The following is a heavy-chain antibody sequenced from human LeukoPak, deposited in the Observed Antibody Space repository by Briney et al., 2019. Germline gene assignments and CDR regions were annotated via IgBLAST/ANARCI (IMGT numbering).Heavy chain of an antibody. CDR2: ISRSSSTI. D-gene: IGHD4-17*01. Sequence: PGGSLRLSCAASGFTFSSHGMNWVRQAPGKGLEWLSYISRSSSTIYYADSVKGRFTISRDNAKNSLYLQMNSLRDEDTAVYYCARARNPYADYSGNDYWGQGTLVTVSS. CDR1: GFTFSSHG. CDR3: ARARNPYADYSGNDY. J-gene: IGHJ4*02. V-gene: IGHV3-48*02.